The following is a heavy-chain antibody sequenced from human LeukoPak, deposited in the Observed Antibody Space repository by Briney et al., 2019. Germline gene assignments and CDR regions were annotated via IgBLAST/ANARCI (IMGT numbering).Heavy chain of an antibody. J-gene: IGHJ4*02. CDR2: VNLQGST. D-gene: IGHD2-21*02. Sequence: SETLSLTCGVSGGSITNTNYWTWVRQPPGKGLEWIGEVNLQGSTNYNPSLMGRVAISVDTSENHISLQLTSVTAADTAVYYCAREGGPYCPLDYSGQGTLVTVSS. CDR3: AREGGPYCPLDY. V-gene: IGHV4-4*02. CDR1: GGSITNTNY.